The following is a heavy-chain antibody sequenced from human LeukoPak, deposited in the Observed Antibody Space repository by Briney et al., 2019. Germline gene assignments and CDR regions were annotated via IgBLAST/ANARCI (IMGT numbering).Heavy chain of an antibody. V-gene: IGHV1-2*02. CDR3: ARDYGYSSSHWMNWFDP. CDR2: INPNSGGT. CDR1: GYTFTGYY. D-gene: IGHD6-13*01. Sequence: GASVKVSCKASGYTFTGYYMHWVRQAPGQGLEWMGWINPNSGGTNYAQKFQGRVTMTRDTSISTAYMELSRLRSDDTAVYYCARDYGYSSSHWMNWFDPWGQGTLVTVSS. J-gene: IGHJ5*02.